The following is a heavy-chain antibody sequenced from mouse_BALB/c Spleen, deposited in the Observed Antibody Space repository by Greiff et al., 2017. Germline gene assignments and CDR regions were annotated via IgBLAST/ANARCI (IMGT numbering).Heavy chain of an antibody. CDR3: ARDIARGFAY. Sequence: VKLMESGPGLVAPSQSLSITCTVSGFSLTSYGVHWVRQPPGKGLEWLGVIWAGGSTNYNSALMSRLSISKDNSKSQVFLKMNSLQTDDTAMYYCARDIARGFAYWGQGTLVTVSA. CDR2: IWAGGST. J-gene: IGHJ3*01. CDR1: GFSLTSYG. V-gene: IGHV2-9*02.